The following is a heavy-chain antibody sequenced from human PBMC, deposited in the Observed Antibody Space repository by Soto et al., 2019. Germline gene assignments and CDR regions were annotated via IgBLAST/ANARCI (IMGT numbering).Heavy chain of an antibody. CDR2: ISAYNGNT. D-gene: IGHD1-26*01. CDR1: AYTFISYG. V-gene: IGHV1-18*04. J-gene: IGHJ4*02. CDR3: ARDEPIVGGTKVDY. Sequence: ASVKVSFKTSAYTFISYGISWVRQAPGQGLEWMGWISAYNGNTNYAQKFQGRVTMTTDTSTSTAYMELRSLRSDDTAVYYCARDEPIVGGTKVDYWGQGTLVTVSS.